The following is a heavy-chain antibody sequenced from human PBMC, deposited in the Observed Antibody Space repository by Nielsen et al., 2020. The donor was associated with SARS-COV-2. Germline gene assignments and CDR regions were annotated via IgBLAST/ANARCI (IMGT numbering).Heavy chain of an antibody. CDR3: ARSQKYYDILTGYLYYYYYMDV. V-gene: IGHV6-1*01. D-gene: IGHD3-9*01. J-gene: IGHJ6*03. CDR1: GDRVSSNSAA. CDR2: TYYRSKWYN. Sequence: SQTLSLTCAISGDRVSSNSAAWNWIRQSPSRGLEWLGRTYYRSKWYNDYAVSVKSRITINPDTSKNQFSLQLNSVTPEDTAVYYCARSQKYYDILTGYLYYYYYMDVWGKGTTVTVSS.